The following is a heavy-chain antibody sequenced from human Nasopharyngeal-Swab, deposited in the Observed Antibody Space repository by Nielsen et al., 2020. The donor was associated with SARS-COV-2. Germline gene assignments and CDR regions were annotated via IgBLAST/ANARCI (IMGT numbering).Heavy chain of an antibody. D-gene: IGHD5-18*01. CDR2: IKSKTDGGTT. CDR3: TTASQLWLLHFDY. Sequence: GESLKISWAASGFTFSNAWRSWVRQAPGKGLEWVGRIKSKTDGGTTDYAAPVKGRFTISRDDSKNTLYLQMNSLKTEDTAVYYCTTASQLWLLHFDYWGQGTLVAVSS. V-gene: IGHV3-15*01. J-gene: IGHJ4*02. CDR1: GFTFSNAW.